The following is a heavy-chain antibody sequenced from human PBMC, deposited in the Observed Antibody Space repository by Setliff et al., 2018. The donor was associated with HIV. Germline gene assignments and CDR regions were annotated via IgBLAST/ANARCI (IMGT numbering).Heavy chain of an antibody. D-gene: IGHD2-2*01. CDR2: IDPSGNT. CDR1: GAPISGGSNY. CDR3: AIGDEYPGVFQS. Sequence: PSETLSLTCTVSGAPISGGSNYWSWIRQPAGKGLEWIGRIDPSGNTIYNSSLKSRVTMSVDTSKNHSSLNVNSVTAADSAVYYCAIGDEYPGVFQSWGQGKVVTVSS. V-gene: IGHV4-61*02. J-gene: IGHJ5*02.